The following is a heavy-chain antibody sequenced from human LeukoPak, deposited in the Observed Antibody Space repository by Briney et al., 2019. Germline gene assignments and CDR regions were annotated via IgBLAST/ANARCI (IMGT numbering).Heavy chain of an antibody. CDR3: AKAQAITGRNLFDP. J-gene: IGHJ5*02. CDR2: VSDTT. D-gene: IGHD5-24*01. Sequence: GGSLRLSCAASGFTFSTYAMSWVRQAPEKGLEWVSTVSDTTYYADSVKGRFTISRDNSKNTLYLQMNSLRTEDTAVYYCAKAQAITGRNLFDPWGQGTLVTVSS. V-gene: IGHV3-23*01. CDR1: GFTFSTYA.